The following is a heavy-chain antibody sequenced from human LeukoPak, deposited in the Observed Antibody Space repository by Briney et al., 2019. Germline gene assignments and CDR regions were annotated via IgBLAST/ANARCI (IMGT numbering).Heavy chain of an antibody. V-gene: IGHV3-48*03. D-gene: IGHD6-13*01. Sequence: GGSLRLSCAASGFTFSSYEMNWVRQAPGKGLEWVSYISSSGSTIYYADSVKGRFTISRDNAKNRLYLQMNSLGAEDTAVYYCASTIGSAGTQYWGQGTLVTVSS. CDR2: ISSSGSTI. CDR1: GFTFSSYE. CDR3: ASTIGSAGTQY. J-gene: IGHJ4*02.